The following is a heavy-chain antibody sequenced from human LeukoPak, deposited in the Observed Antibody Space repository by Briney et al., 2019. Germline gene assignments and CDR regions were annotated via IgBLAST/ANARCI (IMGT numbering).Heavy chain of an antibody. D-gene: IGHD3-3*01. CDR2: IYHSGST. CDR1: GYSITSGYN. V-gene: IGHV4-38-2*02. Sequence: SETLSLTCAVSGYSITSGYNWGWIRHPPGKGLEWIGSIYHSGSTNYNPSLKSRVTISVDTSKNQFSLKLSSVTAADTAVYYCARDMRYYDFWSGMDVWGQGTTVTVSS. J-gene: IGHJ6*02. CDR3: ARDMRYYDFWSGMDV.